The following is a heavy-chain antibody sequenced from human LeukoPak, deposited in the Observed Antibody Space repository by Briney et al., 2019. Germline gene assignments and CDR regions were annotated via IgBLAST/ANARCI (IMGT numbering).Heavy chain of an antibody. CDR3: VRDRPSYDDISVYYRENFDF. V-gene: IGHV1-2*02. D-gene: IGHD3-22*01. CDR1: GYAFTGYY. CDR2: INPNSGGT. Sequence: ASVKVSCKASGYAFTGYYLHWVRQAPGQGLEWMGWINPNSGGTNYAQKFQGRVTMTRDTSISTAYMELSRLRYDDTAVYYCVRDRPSYDDISVYYRENFDFWGQGTLVTGSS. J-gene: IGHJ4*02.